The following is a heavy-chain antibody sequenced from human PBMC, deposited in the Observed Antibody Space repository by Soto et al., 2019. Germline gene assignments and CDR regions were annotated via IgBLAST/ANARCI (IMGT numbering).Heavy chain of an antibody. CDR2: MNPNSGNT. Sequence: QVQLVQSGAEVKKPGASVKVSCKASGYTFTSYDINWVRQATGQGLEWMGWMNPNSGNTGYAQKFQGRVTMTRNTSISTAYMELSSLRSEDTAVYYCAMHSGWYGGLDYYYSYYMDVWGKGTTVTVSS. J-gene: IGHJ6*03. V-gene: IGHV1-8*01. CDR3: AMHSGWYGGLDYYYSYYMDV. D-gene: IGHD6-19*01. CDR1: GYTFTSYD.